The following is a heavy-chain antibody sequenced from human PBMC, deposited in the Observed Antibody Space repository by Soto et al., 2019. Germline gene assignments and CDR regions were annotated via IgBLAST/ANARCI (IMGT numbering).Heavy chain of an antibody. V-gene: IGHV5-51*01. CDR1: GYSFSSYW. J-gene: IGHJ6*02. D-gene: IGHD6-13*01. CDR3: ARPSAYSSSWFSYYGMDV. CDR2: IYPGDSDA. Sequence: GESLQISCKGFGYSFSSYWIGWVRQMPGKGLEWVAIIYPGDSDARYSPSFQGQVTISADKSINTAYLQWSSLKASDSGMYYCARPSAYSSSWFSYYGMDVWGQGTTVTVSS.